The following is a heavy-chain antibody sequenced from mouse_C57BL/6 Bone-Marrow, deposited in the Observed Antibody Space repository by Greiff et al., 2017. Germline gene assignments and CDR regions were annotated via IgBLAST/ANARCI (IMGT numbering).Heavy chain of an antibody. Sequence: VQLQQSGPELVKPGASVKLSCKASGYTFTSYDINWVKQRPGQGLEWIGWIYPRDGSTKYNEKFKGKATLTVDTSSSTAYMELHSLTSEDSAVYFCVPIYYYGSSAYFDVWGTGTTVTVSS. CDR3: VPIYYYGSSAYFDV. V-gene: IGHV1-85*01. CDR2: IYPRDGST. D-gene: IGHD1-1*01. CDR1: GYTFTSYD. J-gene: IGHJ1*03.